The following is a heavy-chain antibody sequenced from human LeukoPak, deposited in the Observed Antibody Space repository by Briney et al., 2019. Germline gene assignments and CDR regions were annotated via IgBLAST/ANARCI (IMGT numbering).Heavy chain of an antibody. V-gene: IGHV1-69*05. CDR1: GGTFSSHA. CDR2: IIPIFGTA. Sequence: SVKVSCKASGGTFSSHAISWVRQAPGQGLEWMGRIIPIFGTANYAQKFQGRVTITTDESTSTAYMELSSLRSEDTAVYYCARDRLPGYYDSSGSRAFDIWGQGTMVTVSS. J-gene: IGHJ3*02. D-gene: IGHD3-22*01. CDR3: ARDRLPGYYDSSGSRAFDI.